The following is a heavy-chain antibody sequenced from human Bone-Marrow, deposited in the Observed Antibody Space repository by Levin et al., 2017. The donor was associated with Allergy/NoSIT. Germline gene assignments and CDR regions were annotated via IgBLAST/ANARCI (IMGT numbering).Heavy chain of an antibody. J-gene: IGHJ3*02. CDR3: ARLRGGDYDYAFDI. CDR1: GFTFSSYT. D-gene: IGHD3-10*01. CDR2: ISSSSDYI. Sequence: GGSLRLSCAASGFTFSSYTMNWVRQAPGKGLEWVSFISSSSDYISYADSVEGRFTISRDNAKNSLFLQMNSVRAEDTAVYFCARLRGGDYDYAFDIWGQGTLVTVSS. V-gene: IGHV3-21*01.